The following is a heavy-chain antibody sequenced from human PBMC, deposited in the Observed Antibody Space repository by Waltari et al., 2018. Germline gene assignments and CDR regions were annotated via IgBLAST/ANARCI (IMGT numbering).Heavy chain of an antibody. CDR2: ISSSSSTI. J-gene: IGHJ3*02. CDR3: ASPRVGATYAFDI. D-gene: IGHD1-26*01. V-gene: IGHV3-48*04. CDR1: GFTFSSYS. Sequence: EVQLVESGGGLVQPGGSLRLSCAASGFTFSSYSMNWVRQAPGKGLEWVSYISSSSSTIYYADSVKGRFTISRDNAKNSLYLQMNSLSAEDTAVYYCASPRVGATYAFDIWGQGTMVTVSS.